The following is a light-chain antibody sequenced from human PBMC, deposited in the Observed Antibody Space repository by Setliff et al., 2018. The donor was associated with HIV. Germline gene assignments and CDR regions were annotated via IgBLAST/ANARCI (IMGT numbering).Light chain of an antibody. Sequence: QSALTQPRSVSGSPGQSVTISCTGTSTDVGGYNYVSWYQQHPGKAPKLMIYDVSKRPSGVPDRFSGSKSGNTASLTISGLQAEDEADYYCCSYAGSHTYVFGTGTKGTVL. J-gene: IGLJ1*01. CDR2: DVS. CDR1: STDVGGYNY. V-gene: IGLV2-11*01. CDR3: CSYAGSHTYV.